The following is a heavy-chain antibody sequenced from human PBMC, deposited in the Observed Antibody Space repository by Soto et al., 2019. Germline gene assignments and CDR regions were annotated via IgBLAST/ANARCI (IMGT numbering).Heavy chain of an antibody. Sequence: QVQLVESGGGVVQPGRSLRLSCAASGFTFSTYAMHWVRQAPGKGLEWVAVISYDGSNKYYADSVKGRFTISRDNSKNTLYLQMNSLRAEDTAVYYCAVGGVVGYGFDYWGQGTLVTVSS. D-gene: IGHD5-12*01. V-gene: IGHV3-30-3*01. CDR1: GFTFSTYA. J-gene: IGHJ4*02. CDR3: AVGGVVGYGFDY. CDR2: ISYDGSNK.